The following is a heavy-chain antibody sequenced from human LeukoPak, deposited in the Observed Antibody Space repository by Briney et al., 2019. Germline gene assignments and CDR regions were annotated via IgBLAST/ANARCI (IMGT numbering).Heavy chain of an antibody. D-gene: IGHD2-2*01. CDR2: ISSSSSYI. Sequence: GGSLRLYCAASGFTFSSYSMSWVRQAPGKGLEWVSSISSSSSYIYYADSVKGRFTISRDNAKNSLYLQMNSLRAEDTAVYYCARAPDIVVVPAAITDYYCYGMDVWGKGTTVTVSS. CDR1: GFTFSSYS. V-gene: IGHV3-21*01. J-gene: IGHJ6*04. CDR3: ARAPDIVVVPAAITDYYCYGMDV.